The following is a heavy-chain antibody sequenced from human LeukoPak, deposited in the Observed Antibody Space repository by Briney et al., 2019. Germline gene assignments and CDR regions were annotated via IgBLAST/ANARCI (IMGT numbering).Heavy chain of an antibody. D-gene: IGHD6-13*01. J-gene: IGHJ4*02. CDR1: GGSISSSSYY. Sequence: SETLSLTCTVSGGSISSSSYYWGWIRQPPGKGLEWIGSIYYSGSTYYNPSLKSRVTISVDTSKNQFSLKLSSVTAADTAVYYCARIAAAGTVNYWGQGTLVTVSS. CDR3: ARIAAAGTVNY. CDR2: IYYSGST. V-gene: IGHV4-39*01.